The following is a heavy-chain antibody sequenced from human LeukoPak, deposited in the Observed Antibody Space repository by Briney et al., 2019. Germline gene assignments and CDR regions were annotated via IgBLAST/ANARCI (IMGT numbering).Heavy chain of an antibody. V-gene: IGHV3-7*03. CDR3: ARDRDYYYGMDV. Sequence: GGSLRLSCAASGFTFSSYWMNWARQAPGKGLEWVASINHNGNVNYYVDSVKGRFTISRDNSKNTLYLQMNSLRAEDTAVYYCARDRDYYYGMDVWGQGTTVTVSS. CDR1: GFTFSSYW. CDR2: INHNGNVN. J-gene: IGHJ6*02.